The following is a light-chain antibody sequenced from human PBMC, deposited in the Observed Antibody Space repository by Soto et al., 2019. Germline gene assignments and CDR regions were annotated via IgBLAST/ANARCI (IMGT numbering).Light chain of an antibody. CDR3: SSYTSSSTAV. CDR1: SSDVGGYNY. Sequence: QSALTQPASVSGSPGQSITISCTGTSSDVGGYNYVSWYQQHPGKAPKLMIYHVSNRPSGVSNRFSGSKSGNTASLTISGLQAEDEADYYCSSYTSSSTAVFGGGTQLTVL. CDR2: HVS. V-gene: IGLV2-14*01. J-gene: IGLJ7*01.